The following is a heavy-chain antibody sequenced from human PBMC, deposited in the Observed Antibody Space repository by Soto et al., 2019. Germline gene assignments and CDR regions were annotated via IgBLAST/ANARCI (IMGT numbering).Heavy chain of an antibody. CDR3: ARLLSSVAGVYFDY. V-gene: IGHV4-39*01. D-gene: IGHD6-19*01. Sequence: QLQLQESGPGLVKPSETLSLTCTVSGGSISSSSYYWGWIRQPPGKGLEWIGSIYYSGSTYYNPSLKSRVTISVDTSKNQFSLKLSSVTAADTAVYYCARLLSSVAGVYFDYWGQGTLVTVSS. CDR2: IYYSGST. CDR1: GGSISSSSYY. J-gene: IGHJ4*02.